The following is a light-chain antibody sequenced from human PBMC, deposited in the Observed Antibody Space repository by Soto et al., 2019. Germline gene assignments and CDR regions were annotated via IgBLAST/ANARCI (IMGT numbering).Light chain of an antibody. Sequence: QSVLTQPPSASGSPGQSVTISCTGTSSDVGGYNYVSWYQQHPGKAPKLMIYEVSKRPSGGPDRFSGSKSGNTASLTVSGLQAEDEADYYCCSYAGSNNWVFGGGTKLTVL. CDR2: EVS. CDR3: CSYAGSNNWV. CDR1: SSDVGGYNY. V-gene: IGLV2-8*01. J-gene: IGLJ3*02.